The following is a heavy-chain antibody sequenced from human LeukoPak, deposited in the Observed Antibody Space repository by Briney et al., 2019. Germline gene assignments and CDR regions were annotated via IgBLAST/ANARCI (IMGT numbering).Heavy chain of an antibody. CDR3: TSLDTAKQPLANH. D-gene: IGHD5-18*01. J-gene: IGHJ5*02. V-gene: IGHV3-7*03. CDR2: IREERGQE. Sequence: GGSLRLSCVASGLTVSNHWMSWVRQAPGKGQEWVANIREERGQEYYVDSVKGRFTISKNSAKNSLYLQMNTLRVEDTAMYYCTSLDTAKQPLANHWGQGTLVTVSS. CDR1: GLTVSNHW.